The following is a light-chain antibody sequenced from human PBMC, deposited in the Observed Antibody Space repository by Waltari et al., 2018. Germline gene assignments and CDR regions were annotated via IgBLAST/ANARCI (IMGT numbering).Light chain of an antibody. J-gene: IGLJ3*02. V-gene: IGLV4-69*01. CDR3: QTGGHGTWV. CDR2: INSDGSN. CDR1: SGHSSNI. Sequence: QLVLTQSPSASASLGASVKLTCTLDSGHSSNIVAWLQQQPEEGPRYLMKINSDGSNSKGDAIPDRFSGSSAGAERYLTISSVQSEDEADYYCQTGGHGTWVFGGGTKLTVL.